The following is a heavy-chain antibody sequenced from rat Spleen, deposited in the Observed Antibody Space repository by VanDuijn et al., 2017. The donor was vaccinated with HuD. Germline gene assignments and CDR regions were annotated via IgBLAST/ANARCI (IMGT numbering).Heavy chain of an antibody. V-gene: IGHV5-25*01. CDR2: ISTSGGTT. CDR3: PLITTTGFDY. D-gene: IGHD1-10*01. J-gene: IGHJ2*01. CDR1: GFTFSNYD. Sequence: EVLLVESGGGLVQPGRSLKLSCAASGFTFSNYDMAWVRQAPTKGLEWVASISTSGGTTFYRDSVKGGFTVSRDNAKSTLYLQMDSLRSEDTATYYCPLITTTGFDYWGQGVVVTVSS.